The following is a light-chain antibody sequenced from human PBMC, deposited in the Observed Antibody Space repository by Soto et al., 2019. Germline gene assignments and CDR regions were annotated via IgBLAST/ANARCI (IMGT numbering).Light chain of an antibody. V-gene: IGLV2-11*01. J-gene: IGLJ1*01. CDR3: CSYAGSPTPYV. CDR2: DVN. Sequence: QSALTQPRSVSRFPGQSVTISCTGTSSDVGHYDYVSWYQQHPGKAPNHIIYDVNKRPSGVPNRFSGSKSGNTASLTISGLQAEDDTDYYCCSYAGSPTPYVFGTGTKLTVL. CDR1: SSDVGHYDY.